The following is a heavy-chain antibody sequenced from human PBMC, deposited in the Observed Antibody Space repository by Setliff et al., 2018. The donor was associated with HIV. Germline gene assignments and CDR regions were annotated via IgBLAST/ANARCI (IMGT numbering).Heavy chain of an antibody. D-gene: IGHD4-17*01. J-gene: IGHJ4*01. CDR1: GFTFSNYA. CDR2: ISGSGGST. CDR3: AKDLGWGTTVVGPRADY. Sequence: GGSLRLSCAASGFTFSNYAMSWVRQAPGKGLEWVSAISGSGGSTYYADSVKGRFTISRDNSKNTVYLQMNSLRADDAAVYYCAKDLGWGTTVVGPRADYWGQGTLVTVSS. V-gene: IGHV3-23*01.